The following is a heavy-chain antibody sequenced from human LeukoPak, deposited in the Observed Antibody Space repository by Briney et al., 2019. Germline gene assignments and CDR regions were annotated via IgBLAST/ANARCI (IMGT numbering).Heavy chain of an antibody. D-gene: IGHD3-16*02. V-gene: IGHV3-48*01. J-gene: IGHJ4*02. CDR1: GFTFSSYS. CDR3: ARDDDYVWGSYRLFDY. Sequence: GGSLRLSCAASGFTFSSYSMNWVRQAPGKGLEWVSYISSSSSTIYYADSVKGRFTISRDNAKNSLYLQMNSLRAEDTAVYYCARDDDYVWGSYRLFDYWGQGTLVTVSS. CDR2: ISSSSSTI.